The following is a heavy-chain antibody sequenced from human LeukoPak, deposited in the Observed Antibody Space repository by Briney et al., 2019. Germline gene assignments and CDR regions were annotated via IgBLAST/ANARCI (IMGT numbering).Heavy chain of an antibody. D-gene: IGHD3-16*01. Sequence: PGGSLRLSCAVSGFTVSSNYMSWVRQAPGKGLEWVSVIYSGGSTYYADSVKGRFTISRDNSKNTLHLQMNSLRAEDTAVYYCARDGGNYYGMDVWGQGTTVTVSS. V-gene: IGHV3-53*01. CDR1: GFTVSSNY. CDR3: ARDGGNYYGMDV. CDR2: IYSGGST. J-gene: IGHJ6*02.